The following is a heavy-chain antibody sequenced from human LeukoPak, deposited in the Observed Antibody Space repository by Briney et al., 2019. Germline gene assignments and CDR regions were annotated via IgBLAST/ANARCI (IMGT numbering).Heavy chain of an antibody. D-gene: IGHD5-24*01. Sequence: GGSLRLSCAASGLTLSSYAMSWLRQAPGKGLEWVSAISGSGGSTYYADSVEGRFTISRDNSKNTLYLQMNSLRAEDTAVYYCAKFPARGGYNSDIDYWGQGTLVTVSS. CDR3: AKFPARGGYNSDIDY. J-gene: IGHJ4*02. V-gene: IGHV3-23*01. CDR2: ISGSGGST. CDR1: GLTLSSYA.